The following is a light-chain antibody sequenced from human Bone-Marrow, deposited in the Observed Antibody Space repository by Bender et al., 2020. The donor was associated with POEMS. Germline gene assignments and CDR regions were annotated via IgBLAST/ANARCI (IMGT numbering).Light chain of an antibody. CDR2: HDT. CDR1: NLGNGY. J-gene: IGLJ2*01. V-gene: IGLV3-1*01. Sequence: SYELTQPPSVSVSPGQTASITCSGNNLGNGYASWYQQKPGQSPVVVIYHDTKRPSGIPERFSGSVSGNTATLTISGTQAMDEADFYCQAWDSFVVFGGGTTLTVL. CDR3: QAWDSFVV.